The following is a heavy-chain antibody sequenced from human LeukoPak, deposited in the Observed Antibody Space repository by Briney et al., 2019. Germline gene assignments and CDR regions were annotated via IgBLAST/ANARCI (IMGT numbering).Heavy chain of an antibody. CDR1: GFTFNAYD. CDR2: IGRAGDT. CDR3: ARDSSGWGLAV. D-gene: IGHD6-19*01. V-gene: IGHV3-13*01. J-gene: IGHJ6*02. Sequence: GGSLRLSCAAAGFTFNAYDMHWVRQATGKGLEWVSYIGRAGDTYYAGSVKGRFTISREDATNSLFLQMNSLGVGDTAVYYCARDSSGWGLAVWGQGTTVTVSS.